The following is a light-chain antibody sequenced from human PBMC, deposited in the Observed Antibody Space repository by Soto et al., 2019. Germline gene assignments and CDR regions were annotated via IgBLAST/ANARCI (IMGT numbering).Light chain of an antibody. CDR2: AAS. V-gene: IGKV3D-15*01. CDR1: QSVSIK. J-gene: IGKJ4*01. Sequence: EIVMTQSPATLSVSPGDRATLTCRASQSVSIKLAWYQQKPGQAHLLFNDAASARGAGTPARCSGSGSGTDFTLTISSLEDDDSADYYWQQSYNSLTFGGGTKVDIK. CDR3: QQSYNSLT.